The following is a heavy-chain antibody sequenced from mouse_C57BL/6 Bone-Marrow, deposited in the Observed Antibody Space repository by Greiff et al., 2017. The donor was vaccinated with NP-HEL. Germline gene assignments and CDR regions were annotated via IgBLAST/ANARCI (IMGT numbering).Heavy chain of an antibody. J-gene: IGHJ1*03. Sequence: VQLKQSGPELVKPGASVKISCKASGYTFTDYYMNWVKQSHGKSLEWIGDINPNNGGTSYNQKFKGKATLTVDKSSSTAYMELRSLTSEDSAVYYCARTGFITTVVGGYFDVWGTGTTVTVSS. CDR1: GYTFTDYY. CDR2: INPNNGGT. D-gene: IGHD1-1*01. CDR3: ARTGFITTVVGGYFDV. V-gene: IGHV1-26*01.